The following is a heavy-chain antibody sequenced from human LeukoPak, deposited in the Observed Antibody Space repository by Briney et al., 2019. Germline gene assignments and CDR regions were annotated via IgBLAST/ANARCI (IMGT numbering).Heavy chain of an antibody. CDR2: IYTSGST. CDR1: GGSISSYY. J-gene: IGHJ4*02. V-gene: IGHV4-4*07. CDR3: ARSAYYDFWRHPYYFDY. D-gene: IGHD3-3*01. Sequence: SETLSLTCTVSGGSISSYYWSWIRQPAGKGLEWIGRIYTSGSTNYNPSLKSRVTISVDTSKNQFSLKLSSVTAADTAVYYCARSAYYDFWRHPYYFDYWGQGTLVTVSS.